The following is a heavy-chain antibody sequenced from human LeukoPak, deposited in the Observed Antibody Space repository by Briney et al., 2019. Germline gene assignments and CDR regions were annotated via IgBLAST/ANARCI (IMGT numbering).Heavy chain of an antibody. J-gene: IGHJ4*02. Sequence: PSETLSLTCTVSGGSISSSSYYWGWIRQPPGKGLEWIGSIYYSGSTYYNPSLKSRVTISVDTSKNQFSLKLSSVTAADTAVYYCARRSWYDYFDYWGQGTLVTVST. V-gene: IGHV4-39*01. D-gene: IGHD6-13*01. CDR3: ARRSWYDYFDY. CDR1: GGSISSSSYY. CDR2: IYYSGST.